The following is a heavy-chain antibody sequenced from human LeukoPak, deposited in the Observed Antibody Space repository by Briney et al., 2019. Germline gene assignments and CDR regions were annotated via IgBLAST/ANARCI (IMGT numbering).Heavy chain of an antibody. CDR2: IYSGGNT. CDR1: GFTVNNYY. Sequence: GGSLRLSCAASGFTVNNYYMSWVRQAPGKGLEWVSIIYSGGNTYYADSVRGRFTISKDNSKNTLYLQMNSLRAEDTAVYYCAGDQTYYDILTGYQSYYYYYMDVWGKGTTVTVSS. V-gene: IGHV3-66*01. CDR3: AGDQTYYDILTGYQSYYYYYMDV. D-gene: IGHD3-9*01. J-gene: IGHJ6*03.